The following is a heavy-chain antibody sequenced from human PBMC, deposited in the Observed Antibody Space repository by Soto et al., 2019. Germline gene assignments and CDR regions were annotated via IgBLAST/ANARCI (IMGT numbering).Heavy chain of an antibody. CDR1: GGSISSYY. J-gene: IGHJ4*02. Sequence: QVQLQESGPGLVKPSETLSLTCTVSGGSISSYYWSWIRQPPGKGLEWIGYIYYSGSTNYNPSLKSRVNISVYTSKNQFSLKLSSVTAADTAVYYCARRQGDYGDYVFWGQGTLVTVSS. V-gene: IGHV4-59*08. D-gene: IGHD4-17*01. CDR3: ARRQGDYGDYVF. CDR2: IYYSGST.